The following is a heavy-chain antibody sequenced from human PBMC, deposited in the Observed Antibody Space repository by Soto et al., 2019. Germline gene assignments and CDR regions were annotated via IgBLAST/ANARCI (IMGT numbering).Heavy chain of an antibody. J-gene: IGHJ3*02. CDR1: GGTFSSYA. D-gene: IGHD6-6*01. Sequence: QVQLVQSGAEVKKPGSSVKVSCKASGGTFSSYAISWVRQAPGQGLEWMGGIIPIFGTANYAQKFQGRVTITADETTSTAYMGLSSLRSEDTAVYYCGRSIAARPGAFDIWGQGTMVTVSS. CDR3: GRSIAARPGAFDI. CDR2: IIPIFGTA. V-gene: IGHV1-69*12.